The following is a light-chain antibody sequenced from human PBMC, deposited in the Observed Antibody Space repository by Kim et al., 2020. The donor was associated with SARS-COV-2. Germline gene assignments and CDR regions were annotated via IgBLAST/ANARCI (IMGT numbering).Light chain of an antibody. V-gene: IGKV4-1*01. CDR1: QSVLYSSNNKNY. CDR2: WAS. CDR3: QQYYSTRT. Sequence: ERAIINCKSSQSVLYSSNNKNYLAWYQQKPGQPPKLLIYWASTRESGVPDRFSGSGSGTDFTLTISSLQAEDVAVYYCQQYYSTRTFGQGTKLDI. J-gene: IGKJ2*02.